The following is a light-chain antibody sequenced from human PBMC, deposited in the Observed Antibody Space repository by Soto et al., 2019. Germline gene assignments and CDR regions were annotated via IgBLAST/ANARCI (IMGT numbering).Light chain of an antibody. CDR3: QQYYHYRT. V-gene: IGKV1-6*01. Sequence: AIQVTQSPSSLSASVGDRVTITCRASQGIRSGLGWYQQKPGKVPKLLIYAASTLQSGVPSRFSGSGSGTDFPLTISCLPYEDFATYCYQQYYHYRTFGQGTKVDIK. CDR1: QGIRSG. CDR2: AAS. J-gene: IGKJ1*01.